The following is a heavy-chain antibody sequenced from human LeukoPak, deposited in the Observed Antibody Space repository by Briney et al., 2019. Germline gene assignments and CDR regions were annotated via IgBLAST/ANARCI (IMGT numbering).Heavy chain of an antibody. CDR3: ARDGSSWSEDAFDI. CDR1: GGTFSSYA. V-gene: IGHV1-2*02. CDR2: INPNSGGT. Sequence: GSSVKVSCKASGGTFSSYAISWVRQAPGQGLEWMGWINPNSGGTNYAQKFQGRVTMTRDTSISTAYMELSRLRSDDTAVYYCARDGSSWSEDAFDIWGQGTMVTVSS. D-gene: IGHD6-13*01. J-gene: IGHJ3*02.